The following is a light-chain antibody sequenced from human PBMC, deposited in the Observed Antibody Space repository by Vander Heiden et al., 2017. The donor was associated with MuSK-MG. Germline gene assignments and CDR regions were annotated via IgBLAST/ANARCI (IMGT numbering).Light chain of an antibody. V-gene: IGKV2-28*01. J-gene: IGKJ2*02. Sequence: DILMTQSPLSLPVTAGEPASISCRSSPSLRHSNGYHYVDWYLQKPGQSPQRLIFLGSNRAAGVPDRFSGRGSGTDFTLKISRVEPEDVGVYYGRQALQTPSTFGQGTKLDIK. CDR3: RQALQTPST. CDR1: PSLRHSNGYHY. CDR2: LGS.